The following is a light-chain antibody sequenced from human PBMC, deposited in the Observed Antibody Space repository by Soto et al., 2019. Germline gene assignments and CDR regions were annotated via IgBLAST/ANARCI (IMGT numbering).Light chain of an antibody. Sequence: EIVMTQSPVTLSASPGESATLSCRASQSVNTDLVCYQQKPGQAPRLLIYGASTRATGIPARFSGSGSGTEFTLTISSLQSEDFAVYYCQQYNNWPPSWTFGPGTKVDIK. CDR3: QQYNNWPPSWT. J-gene: IGKJ1*01. CDR1: QSVNTD. CDR2: GAS. V-gene: IGKV3-15*01.